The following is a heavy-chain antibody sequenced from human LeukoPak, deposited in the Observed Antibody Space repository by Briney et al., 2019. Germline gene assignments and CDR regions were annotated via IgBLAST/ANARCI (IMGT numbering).Heavy chain of an antibody. D-gene: IGHD3-22*01. V-gene: IGHV4-31*03. CDR1: GGSISSGGYY. CDR3: ARAGLYYYDSSGYSHLPYYFDY. CDR2: IYYSGST. J-gene: IGHJ4*02. Sequence: SQTLSLTCTVSGGSISSGGYYWSWIRQRPGKGLEWIGYIYYSGSTYYNPSLKIRVTISVATSKTQFSLKLSSVTAADTAVYYCARAGLYYYDSSGYSHLPYYFDYWGQGTLVTVSS.